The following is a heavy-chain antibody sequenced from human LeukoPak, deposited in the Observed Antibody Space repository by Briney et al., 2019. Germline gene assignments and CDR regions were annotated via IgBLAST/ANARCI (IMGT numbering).Heavy chain of an antibody. CDR1: GGNLSGYA. CDR3: ARGKLGYYYYHMDA. CDR2: IIPIYGTP. V-gene: IGHV1-69*05. D-gene: IGHD3-3*02. Sequence: SVKVSCKASGGNLSGYAISWVRQAPGQGLEWMGGIIPIYGTPHSAQKFQGRVTITTDESTSTAFMDLSSLRSEDTAVYYCARGKLGYYYYHMDAWGKGTTVTVSS. J-gene: IGHJ6*03.